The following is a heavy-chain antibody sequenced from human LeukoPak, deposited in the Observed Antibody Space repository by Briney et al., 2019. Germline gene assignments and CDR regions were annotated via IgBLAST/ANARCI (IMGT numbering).Heavy chain of an antibody. V-gene: IGHV4-39*01. J-gene: IGHJ5*02. CDR2: IYYSGST. CDR3: ASGTVTTIGWFDP. CDR1: GGSISSSSYY. D-gene: IGHD4-17*01. Sequence: SETLSLTCTVSGGSISSSSYYWGWLRQPPGTGPEWIGNIYYSGSTYYNPSLKSRVTISVDTSKNQFSLKLSSVTAADTAVYYCASGTVTTIGWFDPWGQGTLVSVSS.